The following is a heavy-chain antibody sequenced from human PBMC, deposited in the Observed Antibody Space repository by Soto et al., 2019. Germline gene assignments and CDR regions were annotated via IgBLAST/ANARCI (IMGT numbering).Heavy chain of an antibody. V-gene: IGHV4-34*01. CDR2: INHSGST. CDR1: GGSFSGYY. Sequence: SETLSLTCAVYGGSFSGYYWSWIRQPPGKGLEWIGEINHSGSTNYNPSLKSRVTISVDTSKNQFSLKLSSVTAADTAVYYCARGWFSGIAAAALAGWFDPWGQGTLVTVSS. J-gene: IGHJ5*02. CDR3: ARGWFSGIAAAALAGWFDP. D-gene: IGHD6-13*01.